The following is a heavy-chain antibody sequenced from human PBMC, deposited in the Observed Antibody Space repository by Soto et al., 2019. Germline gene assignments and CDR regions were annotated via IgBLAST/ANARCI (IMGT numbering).Heavy chain of an antibody. Sequence: PGGSLRLSCAASGFTFDDYAMHWVRQAPGKGLEWVSGISWNSGSIGYADSVKGRFTISRDNAKNSLYLQMNSLRAEDTALYYCAKETPPGSDYVAFDYWGQGTLVTVSS. D-gene: IGHD4-17*01. CDR2: ISWNSGSI. V-gene: IGHV3-9*01. J-gene: IGHJ4*02. CDR3: AKETPPGSDYVAFDY. CDR1: GFTFDDYA.